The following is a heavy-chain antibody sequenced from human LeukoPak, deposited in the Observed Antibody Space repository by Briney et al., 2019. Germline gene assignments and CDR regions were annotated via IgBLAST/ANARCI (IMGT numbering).Heavy chain of an antibody. CDR2: ISSSSSTI. CDR3: ARADDYVWGSYRYGPFDY. CDR1: GFPFTSYS. Sequence: GGSLRLSCAASGFPFTSYSMNWVRQAPGKGLEWVSHISSSSSTIYYADSVKGRFTISRDNAKNSLYLQMNSLRAEDTAVYYCARADDYVWGSYRYGPFDYWGQGTLVTVSS. J-gene: IGHJ4*02. V-gene: IGHV3-48*04. D-gene: IGHD3-16*02.